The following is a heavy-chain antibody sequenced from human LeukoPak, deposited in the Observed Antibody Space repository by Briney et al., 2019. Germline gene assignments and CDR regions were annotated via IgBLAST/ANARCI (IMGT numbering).Heavy chain of an antibody. J-gene: IGHJ5*01. Sequence: GGSLRLSCAASGFTFSSYGMHWVRQAPGKGLEWVAFIRYDGSNKYYADSVKGRFTISRDNSKNTLYLQMNSLRAEDTAVYYCAKVPGFYCSGGSCYLNWFDPWGQGTMVTVSS. V-gene: IGHV3-30*02. CDR1: GFTFSSYG. CDR2: IRYDGSNK. CDR3: AKVPGFYCSGGSCYLNWFDP. D-gene: IGHD2-15*01.